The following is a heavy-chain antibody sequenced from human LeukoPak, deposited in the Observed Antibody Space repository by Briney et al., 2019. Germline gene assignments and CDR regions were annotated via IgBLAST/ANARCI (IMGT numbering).Heavy chain of an antibody. CDR1: GYTFTSYG. D-gene: IGHD2-15*01. Sequence: ASVKVSCKASGYTFTSYGISWARQAPGQGLEWMGWISAYNGNTNYAQKLQGRVTMTTDTSTSTAYMELRSLRSDDTAVYYCARDIRRGGNPTLQGYWGQGTLVTVSS. J-gene: IGHJ4*02. V-gene: IGHV1-18*01. CDR3: ARDIRRGGNPTLQGY. CDR2: ISAYNGNT.